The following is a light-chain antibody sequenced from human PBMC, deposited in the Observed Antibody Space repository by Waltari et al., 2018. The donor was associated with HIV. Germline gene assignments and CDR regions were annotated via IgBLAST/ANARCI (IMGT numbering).Light chain of an antibody. CDR1: SSNIGAGYD. CDR3: QSFDSSLSAVI. CDR2: DTK. V-gene: IGLV1-40*01. Sequence: QSVLTQPPSVSGAPGHRVTIACTVGSSNIGAGYDVPWYRKFPGTAPKLLIYDTKKRPSGVPDRFSGSKSGTSASLAITGLQAEDEADYYCQSFDSSLSAVIFGGGTKLTVL. J-gene: IGLJ2*01.